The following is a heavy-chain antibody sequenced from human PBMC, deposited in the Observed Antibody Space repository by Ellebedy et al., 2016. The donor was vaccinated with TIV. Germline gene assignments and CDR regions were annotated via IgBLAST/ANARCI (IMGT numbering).Heavy chain of an antibody. V-gene: IGHV3-48*04. CDR3: ASGPPLR. CDR2: ISTTSSTI. J-gene: IGHJ4*02. Sequence: PGGSLRLSCAASGFTFSTHAVMWVRQAPGKGLEWVSYISTTSSTIFYADSVRGRFTISRDNAKNTLYLQMNSLRAEDTAVYYCASGPPLRWGQGTLVTVSS. D-gene: IGHD1-14*01. CDR1: GFTFSTHA.